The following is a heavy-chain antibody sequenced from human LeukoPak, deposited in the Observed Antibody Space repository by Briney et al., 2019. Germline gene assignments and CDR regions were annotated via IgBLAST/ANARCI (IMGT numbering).Heavy chain of an antibody. J-gene: IGHJ5*02. CDR3: ARTPRYSYGYFQARLAQFDP. D-gene: IGHD5-18*01. V-gene: IGHV4-34*01. Sequence: PGGSLRLSCAASGFTFSSYAMSWVRQPPGKRLEWIGEINHSGSTNYNPSLKSRVTISVDTSKNQFSLKLSSVTAADTAVYYCARTPRYSYGYFQARLAQFDPWGQGTLVTVSS. CDR2: INHSGST. CDR1: GFTFSSYA.